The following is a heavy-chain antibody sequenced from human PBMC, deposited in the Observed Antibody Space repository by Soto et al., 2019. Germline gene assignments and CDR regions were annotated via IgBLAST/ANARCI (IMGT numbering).Heavy chain of an antibody. CDR3: TTDTIFGVVAYDY. CDR1: GFTFKNAW. CDR2: IKSKTAGGTI. Sequence: EVQLVESGGDLVKPGGSLRLSCAASGFTFKNAWMNWVIQAPGKGLEWVGRIKSKTAGGTIDYAAPVKGRFPISRHGSKYTQYMQMNSLKTEKTAVYYCTTDTIFGVVAYDYWGQGPLVTVSS. D-gene: IGHD3-3*01. J-gene: IGHJ4*02. V-gene: IGHV3-15*07.